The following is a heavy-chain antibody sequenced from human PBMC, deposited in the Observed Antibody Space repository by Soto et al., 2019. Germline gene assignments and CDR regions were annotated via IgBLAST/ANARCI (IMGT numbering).Heavy chain of an antibody. CDR1: GGTVTNSSYY. CDR3: VSQRTTVLTQAYFDY. J-gene: IGHJ4*02. V-gene: IGHV4-39*01. Sequence: SETLSLTCTVSGGTVTNSSYYWGWIRHSPGKGLEWIGSVYYRGRSYSKSSVKSRVTISVDTSKNQFSLNFNSVAASDTALYYCVSQRTTVLTQAYFDYWGPGARVPVSS. CDR2: VYYRGRS. D-gene: IGHD4-17*01.